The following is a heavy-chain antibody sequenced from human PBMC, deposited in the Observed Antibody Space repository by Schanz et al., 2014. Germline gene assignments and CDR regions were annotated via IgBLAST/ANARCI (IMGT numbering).Heavy chain of an antibody. Sequence: QVQLVQSGAEVKKPGASVKVSCQASGYTFAGHAVHWVRQAPGQGPEWVGWIHTGSGNTKYSQKFEGRVTITRDTSASIVYMELSSLRSEDTAVFFCASAEARVTSSGVVIVPMNVWGKGTTVIVSP. CDR1: GYTFAGHA. CDR3: ASAEARVTSSGVVIVPMNV. J-gene: IGHJ6*04. V-gene: IGHV1-3*04. D-gene: IGHD3-3*01. CDR2: IHTGSGNT.